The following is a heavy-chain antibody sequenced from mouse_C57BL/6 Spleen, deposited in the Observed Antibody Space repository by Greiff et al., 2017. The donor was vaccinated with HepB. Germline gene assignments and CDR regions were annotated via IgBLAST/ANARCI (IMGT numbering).Heavy chain of an antibody. V-gene: IGHV1-80*01. Sequence: QVQLKQSGAELVKPGASVKISCKASGYAFSSYWMNWVKQRPGKGLEWIGQIYPGDGDTNYNGKFKGKATLTADKSSSTAYMQRSSLTSEDSAVYFCARRDSNYVAYWGQGTLVTVSA. CDR1: GYAFSSYW. CDR3: ARRDSNYVAY. CDR2: IYPGDGDT. J-gene: IGHJ3*01. D-gene: IGHD2-5*01.